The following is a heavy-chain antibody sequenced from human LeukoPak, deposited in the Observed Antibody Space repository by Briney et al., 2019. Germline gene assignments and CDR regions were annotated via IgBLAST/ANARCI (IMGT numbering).Heavy chain of an antibody. V-gene: IGHV4-34*01. D-gene: IGHD6-19*01. CDR3: ARSRWLKFDY. CDR2: INHSGST. J-gene: IGHJ4*02. CDR1: GGSFSGYY. Sequence: SGTLSLTCAVYGGSFSGYYWSWIRQPPGKGLEWIGEINHSGSTNYNPSLKSRVTISVDTSKNQFSLKLSSVTAADTAVYYCARSRWLKFDYWGQGTLVTVSS.